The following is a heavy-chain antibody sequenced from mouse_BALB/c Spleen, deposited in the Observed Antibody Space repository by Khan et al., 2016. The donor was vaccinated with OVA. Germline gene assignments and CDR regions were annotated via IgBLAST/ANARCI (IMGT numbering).Heavy chain of an antibody. J-gene: IGHJ3*01. Sequence: EVELVESGGDLVKPGGSLKLSCAASGFTFSSYSMSWVRQTPDKRLEWVASISSGGDYTYYPDSVQGRFTISRDNAKNTLYLQMSDLKSEDTAMYDSADHLAGSLAYWGQGTLVTVSA. CDR2: ISSGGDYT. D-gene: IGHD1-1*01. CDR3: ADHLAGSLAY. V-gene: IGHV5-6*01. CDR1: GFTFSSYS.